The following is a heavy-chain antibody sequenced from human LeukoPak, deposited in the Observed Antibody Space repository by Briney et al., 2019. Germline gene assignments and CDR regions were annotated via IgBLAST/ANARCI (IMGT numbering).Heavy chain of an antibody. V-gene: IGHV3-20*04. CDR1: GFTFSSYG. CDR2: INWNGGNT. Sequence: GGSLRLSCAASGFTFSSYGMSWVRQAPGKGLEWVSGINWNGGNTGYADSVKGRFTISRDNAKNSLYLQMNSLRAEDTALYYCARGGNYDSSGTVGLMDYWGQGTLVTVSS. J-gene: IGHJ4*02. CDR3: ARGGNYDSSGTVGLMDY. D-gene: IGHD3-22*01.